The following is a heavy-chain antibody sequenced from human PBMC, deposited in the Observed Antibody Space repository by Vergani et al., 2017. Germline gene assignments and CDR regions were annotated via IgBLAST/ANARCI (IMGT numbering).Heavy chain of an antibody. D-gene: IGHD3-10*01. CDR2: IRYDGSNK. V-gene: IGHV3-30*02. J-gene: IGHJ6*02. Sequence: QVQLVESGGGVVQPGGSLRLSCAASGFTFSSFAMHWVRQAPGKGLEWVAFIRYDGSNKNYADSVKGRFTISRDNSKNTLYLRMNSLRVEDTAVYNCAKERRGVAGMDVWGQGTTVTVSS. CDR3: AKERRGVAGMDV. CDR1: GFTFSSFA.